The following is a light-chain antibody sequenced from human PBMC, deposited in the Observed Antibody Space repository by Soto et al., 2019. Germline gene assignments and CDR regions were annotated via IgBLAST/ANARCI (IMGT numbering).Light chain of an antibody. CDR3: QQNNFYSAT. V-gene: IGKV1-5*03. CDR2: KAS. CDR1: QSISSW. Sequence: DIQMTQSPSTLSASVGDRVTITCRASQSISSWLAWYQQKPGKAPKLLIYKASSLESGVPSRFSGSGSGTEFPLTISSLQPFDFAPYSCQQNNFYSATFVQGTKV. J-gene: IGKJ1*01.